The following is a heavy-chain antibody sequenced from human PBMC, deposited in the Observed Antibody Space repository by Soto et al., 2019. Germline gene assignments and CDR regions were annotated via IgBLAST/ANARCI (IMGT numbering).Heavy chain of an antibody. CDR1: GGSISSSNW. CDR2: IYHSGST. J-gene: IGHJ4*02. Sequence: SETLSLTCAVSGGSISSSNWWSWVRQPPGKGLEWIGEIYHSGSTNYNPSLKSRVTISVDKSKNQFSLKLSSVTAADTAVYYCARVSSGSGWPLFDYWGQGTLVTVSS. CDR3: ARVSSGSGWPLFDY. V-gene: IGHV4-4*02. D-gene: IGHD6-19*01.